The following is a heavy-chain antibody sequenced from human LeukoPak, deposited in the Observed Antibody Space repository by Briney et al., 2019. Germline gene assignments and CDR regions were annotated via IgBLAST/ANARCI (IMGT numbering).Heavy chain of an antibody. V-gene: IGHV5-51*01. CDR2: VYPAGSYI. CDR3: ARRKYFDTYLDP. Sequence: GESLKISCKSPEFDFDDYWIGWVRQVPGRGLEWMGIVYPAGSYIHYSPSFQGRVSISVDRSVSTAYLQWTSLKASDSGIYFCARRKYFDTYLDPWGQGTLVTVSS. J-gene: IGHJ5*02. CDR1: EFDFDDYW. D-gene: IGHD3-9*01.